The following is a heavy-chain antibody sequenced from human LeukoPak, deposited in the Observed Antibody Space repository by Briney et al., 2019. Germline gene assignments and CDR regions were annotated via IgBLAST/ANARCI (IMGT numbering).Heavy chain of an antibody. CDR1: GGTFSSYA. CDR2: IIPIFGTA. Sequence: GASVKVSCKASGGTFSSYAISWVRQAPGQGLEWMGGIIPIFGTANYAQKFQGRVTITADESTSTAYMELSSLRSEDTAVYYCARDPFRDYGGNGEHYWGQGTLVTVSS. CDR3: ARDPFRDYGGNGEHY. J-gene: IGHJ4*02. D-gene: IGHD4-23*01. V-gene: IGHV1-69*01.